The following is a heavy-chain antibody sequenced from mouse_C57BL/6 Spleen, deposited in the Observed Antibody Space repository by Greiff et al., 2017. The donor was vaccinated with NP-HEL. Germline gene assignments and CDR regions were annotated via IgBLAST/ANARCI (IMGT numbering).Heavy chain of an antibody. CDR3: ARSDYYGSSRY. J-gene: IGHJ3*01. Sequence: VQLQQSGAELVRPGASVKLSCKASGYTFTDYYINWVKQRPGQGLEWIARIYPGSGNTYYNEKFKGKATLTAEKSSSTAYMQLSSLTSEDSAVYFCARSDYYGSSRYWGQGTLVTVSA. D-gene: IGHD1-1*01. V-gene: IGHV1-76*01. CDR1: GYTFTDYY. CDR2: IYPGSGNT.